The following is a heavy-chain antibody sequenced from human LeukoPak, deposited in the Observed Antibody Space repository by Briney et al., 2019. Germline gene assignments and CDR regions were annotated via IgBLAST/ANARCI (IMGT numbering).Heavy chain of an antibody. CDR1: GYTFTGYH. V-gene: IGHV1-2*02. J-gene: IGHJ4*02. CDR3: AREPITMVRGIQYDY. D-gene: IGHD3-10*01. CDR2: INPNSGGT. Sequence: ASVKVSCKASGYTFTGYHMHWVRQAPGQGLEWMGWINPNSGGTNYAQKFQGRVTMTRDTSISTAYMELSRLRSDDTAVYYCAREPITMVRGIQYDYWGQGTLVTVSS.